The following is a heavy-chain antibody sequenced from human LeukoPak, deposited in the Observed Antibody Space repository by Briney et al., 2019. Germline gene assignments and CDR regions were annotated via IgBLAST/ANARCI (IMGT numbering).Heavy chain of an antibody. CDR2: IYYSGST. CDR1: GGSITSYY. D-gene: IGHD1-26*01. J-gene: IGHJ4*02. Sequence: SETLSLTCIVSGGSITSYYWSWIRQPPGKGLEWIGYIYYSGSTNYNPPLKSRVTISVDTSKNQFSLKLSSVTAADTAVYYCARYSGSYALFDYWGQGTLVTVSS. V-gene: IGHV4-59*01. CDR3: ARYSGSYALFDY.